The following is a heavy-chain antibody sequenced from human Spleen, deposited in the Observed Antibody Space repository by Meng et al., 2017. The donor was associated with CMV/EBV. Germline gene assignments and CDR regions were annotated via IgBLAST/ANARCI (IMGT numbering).Heavy chain of an antibody. V-gene: IGHV4-39*07. J-gene: IGHJ5*02. CDR2: IYYSGRT. CDR3: ARDSPHPNWFDP. CDR1: GGSISSSSYY. Sequence: GSLRLSCTVSGGSISSSSYYWGWIRQHPGKGLEWIGSIYYSGRTYYNPSLKSRVTISVDTSKNQFSLKLSSVTAADTAVYYCARDSPHPNWFDPWGQGTLVTVSS.